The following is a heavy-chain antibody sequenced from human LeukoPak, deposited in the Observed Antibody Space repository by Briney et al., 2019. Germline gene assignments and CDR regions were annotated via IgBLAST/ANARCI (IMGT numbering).Heavy chain of an antibody. Sequence: ASVTVSYKASGYTFTSYGISWVRQAPGQGLEWMGWISAYNGNTNYAQKLQGRVTMTTDTSTSTAYMELRSLRSDDTAVYYCARGSKQQLVQAFDIWGQGTMVTVSS. V-gene: IGHV1-18*01. CDR3: ARGSKQQLVQAFDI. CDR2: ISAYNGNT. J-gene: IGHJ3*02. CDR1: GYTFTSYG. D-gene: IGHD6-13*01.